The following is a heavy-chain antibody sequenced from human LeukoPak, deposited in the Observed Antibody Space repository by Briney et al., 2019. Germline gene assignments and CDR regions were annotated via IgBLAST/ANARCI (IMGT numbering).Heavy chain of an antibody. CDR1: GYTXTGHY. CDR3: ARSYDFWSGPPFDP. V-gene: IGHV1-2*02. Sequence: GASVKVSCKASGYTXTGHYMHWVRQAPGQGLEWMGWINSNSGGTKYAQKFQGRVTLTRDTSISTAYMELSRLRCDDTAVYYCARSYDFWSGPPFDPWGQGTLVTVSS. J-gene: IGHJ5*02. CDR2: INSNSGGT. D-gene: IGHD3-3*01.